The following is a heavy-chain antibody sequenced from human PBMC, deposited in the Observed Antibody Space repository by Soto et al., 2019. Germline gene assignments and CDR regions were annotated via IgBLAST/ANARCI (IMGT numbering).Heavy chain of an antibody. D-gene: IGHD2-21*02. CDR2: IQYSGNT. CDR3: AKAMTRAKRTFDV. V-gene: IGHV4-39*01. CDR1: GDSLSSGTYY. J-gene: IGHJ3*01. Sequence: QLQLQESGPGLVKHSETLSLTCTVSGDSLSSGTYYWGWIRQPPGKGLEWIGIIQYSGNTYYNPSLRSRLTTSVDTSKNQLSLKLSSVTDADTAVYYCAKAMTRAKRTFDVWGQGTMVTVSS.